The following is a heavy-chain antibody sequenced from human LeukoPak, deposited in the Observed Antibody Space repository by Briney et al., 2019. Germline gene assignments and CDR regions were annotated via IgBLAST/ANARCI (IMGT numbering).Heavy chain of an antibody. V-gene: IGHV3-33*01. CDR2: IWYDGSNK. Sequence: QPGRSLRLSCAASGFTFSSYGMHWVRQAPGKGLEWVAVIWYDGSNKYYADSVKGRFTISRDNSKNTLYLQMNSLRAEDTAVYYCARDGRGLAVRGWFDFWGQGTLVTVSS. D-gene: IGHD3-10*01. CDR3: ARDGRGLAVRGWFDF. J-gene: IGHJ5*01. CDR1: GFTFSSYG.